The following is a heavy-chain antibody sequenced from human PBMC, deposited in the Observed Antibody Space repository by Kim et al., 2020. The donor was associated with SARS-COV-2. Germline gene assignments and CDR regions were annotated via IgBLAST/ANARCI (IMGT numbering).Heavy chain of an antibody. Sequence: SETLSLTCTVSGGSISSGGYYWSWIRQHPGKGLEWIGYIYYSGSTYYNRSLKSRVTISVDTSKNQFSLKLSSVTAADTAVYYCARVRTTMIVVVMYFDYWGQGTLVTVSS. CDR2: IYYSGST. CDR3: ARVRTTMIVVVMYFDY. CDR1: GGSISSGGYY. V-gene: IGHV4-31*03. J-gene: IGHJ4*02. D-gene: IGHD3-22*01.